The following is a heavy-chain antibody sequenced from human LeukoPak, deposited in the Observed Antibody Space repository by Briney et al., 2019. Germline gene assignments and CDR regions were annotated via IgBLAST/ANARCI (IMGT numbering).Heavy chain of an antibody. V-gene: IGHV3-30*01. CDR1: GFTFSSYA. CDR3: ARDNLSVGENSSSPIGLYYFDY. CDR2: ISYDGSNK. J-gene: IGHJ4*02. D-gene: IGHD6-6*01. Sequence: GGSLRLSCAASGFTFSSYAMHWVRQAPGRGREWVAVISYDGSNKYYADSVRGRFTISRDNSKNTLYLQMNSLRAEDTAVYYCARDNLSVGENSSSPIGLYYFDYWDQGTLVTVSS.